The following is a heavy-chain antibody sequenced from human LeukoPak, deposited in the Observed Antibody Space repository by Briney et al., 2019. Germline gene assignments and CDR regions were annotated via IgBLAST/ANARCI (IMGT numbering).Heavy chain of an antibody. CDR3: ARGYSSGWFPFDY. D-gene: IGHD6-19*01. CDR2: ISGGGGNT. Sequence: GGSLRLSCAASGFTFTSYAMSWVRQAPGKGLDWVSAISGGGGNTYYADSVKGRFTISRDNSKNTLYLQVNSLRAEDTAVYYCARGYSSGWFPFDYWGQGTLVTVSS. V-gene: IGHV3-23*01. J-gene: IGHJ4*02. CDR1: GFTFTSYA.